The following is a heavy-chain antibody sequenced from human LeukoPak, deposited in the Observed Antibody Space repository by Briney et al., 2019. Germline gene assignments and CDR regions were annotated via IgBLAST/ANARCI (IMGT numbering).Heavy chain of an antibody. V-gene: IGHV3-21*01. CDR2: ISSSSSYI. CDR1: GFTFSSYS. CDR3: ARDSRMTTVTTAWFDP. Sequence: GGSLRLSCAASGFTFSSYSMNWVRQAPGKGLEWVSSISSSSSYIYYADSVEGRFTISRDNAKNSLYLQMNSLRAEDTAVYYCARDSRMTTVTTAWFDPWGQGTLVTVPS. J-gene: IGHJ5*02. D-gene: IGHD4-4*01.